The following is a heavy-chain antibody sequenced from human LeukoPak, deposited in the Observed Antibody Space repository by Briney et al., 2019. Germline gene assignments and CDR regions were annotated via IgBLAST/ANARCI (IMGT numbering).Heavy chain of an antibody. J-gene: IGHJ4*02. CDR1: GFTFSSYA. CDR3: ARDEVFIVGATTADY. D-gene: IGHD1-26*01. Sequence: PGGSLRLSCAASGFTFSSYAMSWVRQAPGKGLEWVSAISGSGGSTYYADSVKGRFTISRDNAKNSLYLQMNSLRAEDTALYYCARDEVFIVGATTADYWGQGTLVTVSS. CDR2: ISGSGGST. V-gene: IGHV3-23*01.